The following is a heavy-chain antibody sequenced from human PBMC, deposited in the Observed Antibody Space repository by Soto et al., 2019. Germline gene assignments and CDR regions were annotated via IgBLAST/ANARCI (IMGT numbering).Heavy chain of an antibody. CDR1: GGIFSSYG. V-gene: IGHV1-69*17. Sequence: QVQLVQSGAEMKEPGSSVKVSCKASGGIFSSYGINWVRQAPGQGPEWMGGIIPVAAISGIANVAQRFQGRVTISADISTRTAYMELSGLTSDDTAVYYCAGGVDEYYYYGMDVWGQGTAVIVSS. J-gene: IGHJ6*02. D-gene: IGHD3-3*01. CDR2: IIPVAAISGIA. CDR3: AGGVDEYYYYGMDV.